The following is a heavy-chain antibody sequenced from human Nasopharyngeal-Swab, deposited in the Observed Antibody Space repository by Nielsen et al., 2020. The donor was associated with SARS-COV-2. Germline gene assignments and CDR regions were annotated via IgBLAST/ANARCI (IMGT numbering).Heavy chain of an antibody. D-gene: IGHD1-20*01. Sequence: ASVKVSCKSSGYTFTGYYIHWLRQAPGQGLQWMGRIYPDSGGTNSAQQFQGRVTMTRDTSISTAYMELSRLRSDDTAVYYCARGGNNWNDYWGQGTLVTVSS. CDR1: GYTFTGYY. J-gene: IGHJ4*02. CDR2: IYPDSGGT. CDR3: ARGGNNWNDY. V-gene: IGHV1-2*06.